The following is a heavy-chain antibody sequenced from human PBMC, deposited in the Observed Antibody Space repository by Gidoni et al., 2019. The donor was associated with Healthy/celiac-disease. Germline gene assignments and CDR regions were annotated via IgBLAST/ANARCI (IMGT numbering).Heavy chain of an antibody. CDR2: INPSGGST. CDR1: GYTFTSYY. CDR3: ARPRGQLLPWDAFDI. D-gene: IGHD6-13*01. Sequence: QVQLVQSGAEVKKPGASVKVSCKASGYTFTSYYMHWVRQAPGQGLEWMGIINPSGGSTSYAQKFQGRVTMTRDTSTSTVYMELSSLRSEDTAVYYCARPRGQLLPWDAFDIRGQGTMVTVSS. V-gene: IGHV1-46*01. J-gene: IGHJ3*02.